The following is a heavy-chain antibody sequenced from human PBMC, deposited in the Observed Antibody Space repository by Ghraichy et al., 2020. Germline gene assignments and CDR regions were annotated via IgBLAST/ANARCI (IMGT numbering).Heavy chain of an antibody. V-gene: IGHV3-48*01. D-gene: IGHD1-1*01. J-gene: IGHJ4*02. CDR3: ARRLGPSAKERPLDY. CDR1: GFTFSSYS. Sequence: GGSLRLSCAASGFTFSSYSMNWVRQAPGKGLEWVSYISSSSSTIYYADSVKGRFTISRDNAKNSLYLQMNSLRAEDTAVYYCARRLGPSAKERPLDYWGQGTLVTVSS. CDR2: ISSSSSTI.